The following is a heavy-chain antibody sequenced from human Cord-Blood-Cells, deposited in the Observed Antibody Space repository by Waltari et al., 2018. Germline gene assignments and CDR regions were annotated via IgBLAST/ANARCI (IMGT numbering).Heavy chain of an antibody. J-gene: IGHJ6*03. CDR1: GGTFSSYA. D-gene: IGHD2-2*01. Sequence: QVQLVQSGAEVKKPGSSVKVSCKASGGTFSSYAISWVRQAPAQRIERLGGIIPIFGTANYAQKFQGRVTITADESTSTAYMELSSLRSEDTAVYYCARDVVVVPAETYYYYYYMDVWGKGTTVTVSS. CDR2: IIPIFGTA. V-gene: IGHV1-69*01. CDR3: ARDVVVVPAETYYYYYYMDV.